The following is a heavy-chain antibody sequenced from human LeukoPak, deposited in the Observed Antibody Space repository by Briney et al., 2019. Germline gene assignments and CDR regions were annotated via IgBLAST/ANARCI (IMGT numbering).Heavy chain of an antibody. J-gene: IGHJ4*02. CDR1: GFTFSSYA. CDR3: ARGPYSGGYFDY. CDR2: ISSDGYST. Sequence: GGSLRLSCAASGFTFSSYAMHWVRQAPGKGLEYVSAISSDGYSTYYANSVKDRFTISRDDYKKTLYLQMGSLRTEDTAVYYCARGPYSGGYFDYWGQGTLVTVSS. D-gene: IGHD6-19*01. V-gene: IGHV3-64*01.